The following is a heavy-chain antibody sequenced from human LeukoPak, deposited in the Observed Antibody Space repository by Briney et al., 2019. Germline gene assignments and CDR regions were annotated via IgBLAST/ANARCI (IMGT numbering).Heavy chain of an antibody. CDR3: ASFRYYDSSGYYLAALDP. D-gene: IGHD3-22*01. CDR2: ISSSSSYI. CDR1: GFTFSSYE. J-gene: IGHJ5*02. V-gene: IGHV3-21*01. Sequence: PGGSLRLSCAASGFTFSSYEMNWVRQAPGKGLEWVSSISSSSSYIYYADSVKGRFTISRDNAKNSLYLQMNSLRAEDTAVYYCASFRYYDSSGYYLAALDPWGQGTQVTVSS.